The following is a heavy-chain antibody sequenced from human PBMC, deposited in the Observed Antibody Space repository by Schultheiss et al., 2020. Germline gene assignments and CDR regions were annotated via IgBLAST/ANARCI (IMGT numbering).Heavy chain of an antibody. V-gene: IGHV3-30*18. Sequence: GGSLRLSCAASGFTFSSYGMHWVRQAPGKGLEWVAVISYDGSNKYYADSVKGRFTISRDNSKNTLYLQMNSLRAEDTAVYYCAKDPYYDFWSGYYTYYYYGMDVWGQGTPVTVS. CDR3: AKDPYYDFWSGYYTYYYYGMDV. CDR1: GFTFSSYG. CDR2: ISYDGSNK. J-gene: IGHJ6*02. D-gene: IGHD3-3*01.